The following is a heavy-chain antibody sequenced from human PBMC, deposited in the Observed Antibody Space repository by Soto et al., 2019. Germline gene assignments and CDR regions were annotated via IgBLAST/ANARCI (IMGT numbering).Heavy chain of an antibody. V-gene: IGHV3-7*03. D-gene: IGHD2-2*01. CDR1: EFTFSNYW. Sequence: EVQLVESGGGLVQPGGSLRLSCAASEFTFSNYWMSWVRQAPGKGLEWVANIRQDGGQKYYVDSVKGRFTVSRDNSKNTVYLQMNSLRAEDTAVYFCANAYCSSTSCRAEYLQHWGQGTLVTVSS. J-gene: IGHJ1*01. CDR2: IRQDGGQK. CDR3: ANAYCSSTSCRAEYLQH.